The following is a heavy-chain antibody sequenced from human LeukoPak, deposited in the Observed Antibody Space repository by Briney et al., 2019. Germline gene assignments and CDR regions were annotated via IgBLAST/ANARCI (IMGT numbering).Heavy chain of an antibody. D-gene: IGHD3-22*01. V-gene: IGHV4-34*01. CDR3: ARGDYYDSSGYYSHAFDI. Sequence: SETLSLTCAVYGGSFSGYYWSWIRQPPGKGLEWIGEINHSGSTNYNPPLKSRVTISVDTSKNQFSLKLSSVTAADTAVYYCARGDYYDSSGYYSHAFDIWGQGTMVTVSS. CDR1: GGSFSGYY. J-gene: IGHJ3*02. CDR2: INHSGST.